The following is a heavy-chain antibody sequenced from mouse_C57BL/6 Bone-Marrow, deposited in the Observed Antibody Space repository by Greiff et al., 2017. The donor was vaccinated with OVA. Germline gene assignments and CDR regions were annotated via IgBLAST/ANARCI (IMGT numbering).Heavy chain of an antibody. V-gene: IGHV1-81*01. J-gene: IGHJ4*01. Sequence: QVQLQQSGAELARPGASVKLSCKASGYTFTSYGISWVKQRTGQGLEWIGEIYPRSGNTYYNEKFKGKATLTADKSSSTAYIELRSLTSEDSAVYFCARSVRFFYAMDYWGQGTSVTVSS. CDR1: GYTFTSYG. CDR3: ARSVRFFYAMDY. CDR2: IYPRSGNT.